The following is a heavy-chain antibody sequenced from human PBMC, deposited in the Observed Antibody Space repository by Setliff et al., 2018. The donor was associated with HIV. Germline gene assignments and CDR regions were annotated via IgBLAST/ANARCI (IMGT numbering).Heavy chain of an antibody. D-gene: IGHD1-26*01. CDR1: GGSLSGYY. CDR2: VSHTGST. J-gene: IGHJ3*02. CDR3: AREGTYSGTYWVRRVASFDI. V-gene: IGHV4-34*01. Sequence: SETLSLTCAVYGGSLSGYYWRWIRQPPGKGLEWIGDVSHTGSTNYNPSLKSRITISADTPKNQFSLKLSSVTAADKAVYYCAREGTYSGTYWVRRVASFDIWGQGTMVTVSS.